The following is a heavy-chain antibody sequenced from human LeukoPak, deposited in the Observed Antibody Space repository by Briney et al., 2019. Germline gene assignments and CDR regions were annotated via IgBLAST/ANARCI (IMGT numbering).Heavy chain of an antibody. V-gene: IGHV3-66*02. CDR3: ARTIAMVRGVITVYYYYMDV. CDR1: GFTVNSNY. Sequence: GGSLRLSCAASGFTVNSNYMSWGRHVPGKGLEWVSVIYSGGSTFYADSVKGRFTISRDNSKNTLYLQMNSLRAGDTAVYYCARTIAMVRGVITVYYYYMDVWGKGTTVTVSS. J-gene: IGHJ6*03. D-gene: IGHD3-10*01. CDR2: IYSGGST.